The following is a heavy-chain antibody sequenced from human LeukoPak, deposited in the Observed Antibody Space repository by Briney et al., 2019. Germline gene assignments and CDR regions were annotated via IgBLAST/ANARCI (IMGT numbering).Heavy chain of an antibody. J-gene: IGHJ6*02. CDR1: GGTFSSYA. V-gene: IGHV1-69*04. D-gene: IGHD6-13*01. CDR3: GRDPSIAAAGHYYYYGMDV. CDR2: IIPILGIA. Sequence: SVKVSCKASGGTFSSYAISWVRQAPGQGLEWMGRIIPILGIANYAQKFQGRVTITADKSTSTAYMELSSLRSEDTAVYYCGRDPSIAAAGHYYYYGMDVWGQGTTVTVSS.